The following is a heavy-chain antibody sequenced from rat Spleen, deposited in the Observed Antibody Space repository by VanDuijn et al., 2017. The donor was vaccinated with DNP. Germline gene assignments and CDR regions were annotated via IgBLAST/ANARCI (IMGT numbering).Heavy chain of an antibody. CDR3: ARHRGDWFAY. D-gene: IGHD4-3*01. CDR2: ITNTGGSI. Sequence: EVQLVESGGGLVQPGRSLKLSCTASGFTFSYYYMVWVRQAPTKGLEWVASITNTGGSIYYPDSVKGRFTISRDNAQNTLYLQMNSLRSEDTATYYCARHRGDWFAYWGQGTLVTVSS. V-gene: IGHV5-25*01. CDR1: GFTFSYYY. J-gene: IGHJ3*01.